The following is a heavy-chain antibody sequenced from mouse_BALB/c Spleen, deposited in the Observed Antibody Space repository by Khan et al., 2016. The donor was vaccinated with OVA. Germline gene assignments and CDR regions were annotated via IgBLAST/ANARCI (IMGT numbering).Heavy chain of an antibody. D-gene: IGHD1-1*01. CDR1: GFTFSSFG. V-gene: IGHV5-17*02. CDR2: ISSGSSTI. CDR3: VRGNYYGSSYVGY. J-gene: IGHJ2*01. Sequence: LVESGGGLVQPEGSRKLSCAASGFTFSSFGMHWVRQAPEKGLEWVAYISSGSSTIYYADTVKGRFTISRDNPKNTLFLQMTSLRSEDTAMYYCVRGNYYGSSYVGYWGQGTTLTVSS.